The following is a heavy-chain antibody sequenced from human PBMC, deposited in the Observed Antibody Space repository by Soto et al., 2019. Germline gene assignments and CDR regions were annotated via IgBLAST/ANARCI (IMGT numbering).Heavy chain of an antibody. Sequence: SSVQSSRKASGYTFTSYGISWAPQVPGQGLEWMGWISAYNGNTNYAQKLQGRVTMTTDTSTSTAYMELRSLRSDDTAVYYCARDLDSISSNAAGECSRGSCSIDYWGQGTLVTGS. CDR1: GYTFTSYG. D-gene: IGHD2-15*01. CDR2: ISAYNGNT. J-gene: IGHJ4*02. CDR3: ARDLDSISSNAAGECSRGSCSIDY. V-gene: IGHV1-18*01.